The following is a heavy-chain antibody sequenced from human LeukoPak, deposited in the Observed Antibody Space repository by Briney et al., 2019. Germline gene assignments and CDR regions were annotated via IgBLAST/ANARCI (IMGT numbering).Heavy chain of an antibody. CDR2: IIGSGDST. Sequence: GGSLRLSCAASGFSFDTYAMSWVRQAPGKGLEWVSTIIGSGDSTHYAGSVKGRFTISRDNSKNTLYLQVNSLRAEDTAFYYCAKHLSSSSRYYYDSWGQGTLVTVSS. V-gene: IGHV3-23*01. CDR3: AKHLSSSSRYYYDS. J-gene: IGHJ4*02. D-gene: IGHD6-13*01. CDR1: GFSFDTYA.